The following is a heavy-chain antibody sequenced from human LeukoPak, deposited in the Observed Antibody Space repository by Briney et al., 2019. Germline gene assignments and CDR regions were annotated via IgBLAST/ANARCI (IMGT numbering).Heavy chain of an antibody. J-gene: IGHJ4*02. CDR3: ARRLFGGYSSYYFDY. V-gene: IGHV1-3*01. D-gene: IGHD6-6*01. CDR1: GYTFISYA. CDR2: MNAGNGNT. Sequence: ASVKVSCKSPGYTFISYAMHWVRQAPGQRLEWMGWMNAGNGNTKYSQKFQGRVTITRDTSASTAYMELSSLKASDTAMYYCARRLFGGYSSYYFDYWGQGTLVTVSS.